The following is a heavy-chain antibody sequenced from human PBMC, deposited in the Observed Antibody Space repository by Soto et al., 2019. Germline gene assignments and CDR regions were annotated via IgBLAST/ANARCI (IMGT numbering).Heavy chain of an antibody. D-gene: IGHD3-3*01. J-gene: IGHJ6*02. CDR2: ISRTGGYI. CDR3: ARNFSTITIFGCECGRDV. Sequence: EVQLVESGGGLVKPGGSLRLSCAASGFTFSNHSMNWVRQAPGKGLEWVSSISRTGGYIYYADSVKGRFTISRDNAKNSLYLQIISLIAEDTAVYYCARNFSTITIFGCECGRDVCGQGTTVTVSS. V-gene: IGHV3-21*02. CDR1: GFTFSNHS.